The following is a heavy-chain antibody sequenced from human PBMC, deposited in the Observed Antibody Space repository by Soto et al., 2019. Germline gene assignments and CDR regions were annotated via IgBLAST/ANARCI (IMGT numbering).Heavy chain of an antibody. CDR2: IGHGFDT. D-gene: IGHD7-27*01. CDR1: GFTFSDYD. J-gene: IGHJ4*02. Sequence: EVALVESGGGLVQPGGSLTLSCTTSGFTFSDYDMHWVRQASGEGPEWVAAIGHGFDTYYADSVRGRFTISRDNAKNSFYLQMNSLVVVDTAMFYCASLGARIYWAQGSLVTGSS. CDR3: ASLGARIY. V-gene: IGHV3-13*04.